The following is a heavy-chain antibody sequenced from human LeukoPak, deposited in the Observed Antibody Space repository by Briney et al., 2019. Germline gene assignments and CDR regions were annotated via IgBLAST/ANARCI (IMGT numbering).Heavy chain of an antibody. Sequence: PSETLSLTCTVSGGSISSYYWSWIRQPPGKGLEWIGSIYYSGSTYYNPSLKSRVTISVDTSKNQFSLKLSSVTAADTAVYYCRGYYDSLDYWGQGTLVTVSS. CDR2: IYYSGST. J-gene: IGHJ4*02. V-gene: IGHV4-59*05. D-gene: IGHD3-22*01. CDR3: RGYYDSLDY. CDR1: GGSISSYY.